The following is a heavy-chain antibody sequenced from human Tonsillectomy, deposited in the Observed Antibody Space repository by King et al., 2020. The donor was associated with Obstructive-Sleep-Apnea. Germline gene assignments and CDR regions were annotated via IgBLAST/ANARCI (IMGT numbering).Heavy chain of an antibody. V-gene: IGHV3-72*01. CDR3: ARVRLAYGGFGSF. CDR1: GFSFSDHY. J-gene: IGHJ4*02. CDR2: IRNKVNSYTT. D-gene: IGHD4-23*01. Sequence: VQLVESGGDSVQPGGSLRLSCAASGFSFSDHYMDWVRQAPGKGLEWVGRIRNKVNSYTTEYAASVKGRFTLSRDDSKNSLYLQMNSLKTEDTAVYYCARVRLAYGGFGSFWGQGTLVTVSS.